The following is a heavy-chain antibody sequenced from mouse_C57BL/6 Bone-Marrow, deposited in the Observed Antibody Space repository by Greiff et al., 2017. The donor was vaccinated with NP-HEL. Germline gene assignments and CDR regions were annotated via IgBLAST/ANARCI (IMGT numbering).Heavy chain of an antibody. D-gene: IGHD2-12*01. V-gene: IGHV1-82*01. CDR2: IYPGDGDT. CDR1: GYAFSSSW. CDR3: ARGSYLYFDY. J-gene: IGHJ2*01. Sequence: VKLQESGPELVKPGASVKISCKASGYAFSSSWMNWVKQRPGKGLEWIGRIYPGDGDTNYNGKFKGKATLTADKSSSTAYMQLSSLTSEDSAVYFCARGSYLYFDYWGQGTTLTVSS.